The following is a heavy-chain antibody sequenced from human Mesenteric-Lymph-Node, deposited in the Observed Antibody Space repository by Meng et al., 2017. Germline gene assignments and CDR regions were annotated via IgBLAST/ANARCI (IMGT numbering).Heavy chain of an antibody. CDR3: ARATHRVVRRDGYNLIHYYYGMDV. D-gene: IGHD5-24*01. CDR1: GFTFRTFA. CDR2: ISSSDGNT. Sequence: GESLKISCAASGFTFRTFAMSWVRQAPGKGLEWVSAISSSDGNTYYADSVTGRFTIARDNSKNTLYLQMNSLRAEDTAVYYCARATHRVVRRDGYNLIHYYYGMDVWGQGTTVTVSS. V-gene: IGHV3-23*01. J-gene: IGHJ6*02.